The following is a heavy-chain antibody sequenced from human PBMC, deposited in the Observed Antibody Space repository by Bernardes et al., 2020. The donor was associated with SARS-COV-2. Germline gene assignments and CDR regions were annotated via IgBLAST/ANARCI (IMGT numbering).Heavy chain of an antibody. J-gene: IGHJ4*02. CDR3: ARRVIVGAGADY. D-gene: IGHD1-26*01. Sequence: GEAMNLSCKGSGYTFTSYWIAWVRQMPGTGLEWMGIIHPGDSETRYSPSLQGQVTISADKSISTAYLQWSSLKASDSAIYYCARRVIVGAGADYWGQGTLVTVSS. CDR2: IHPGDSET. V-gene: IGHV5-51*01. CDR1: GYTFTSYW.